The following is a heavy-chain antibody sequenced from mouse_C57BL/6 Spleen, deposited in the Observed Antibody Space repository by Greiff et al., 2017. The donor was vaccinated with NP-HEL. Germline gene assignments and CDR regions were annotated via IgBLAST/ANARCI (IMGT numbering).Heavy chain of an antibody. D-gene: IGHD2-2*01. CDR2: IDPNSGST. CDR1: GYTFTSYW. V-gene: IGHV1-72*01. CDR3: ARGWLRDYYYAMDD. Sequence: QVQLKQPGAELVKPGASVKLSCKASGYTFTSYWMHWVKQRPGRGLEWIGRIDPNSGSTKYNEKFKSKATLTVDKPSSTAYMQLSSLTSEDSAVYYCARGWLRDYYYAMDDWGQGTSVTVSS. J-gene: IGHJ4*01.